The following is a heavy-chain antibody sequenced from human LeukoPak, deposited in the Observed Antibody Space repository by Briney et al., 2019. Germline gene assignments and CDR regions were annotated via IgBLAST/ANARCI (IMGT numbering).Heavy chain of an antibody. Sequence: ASAKVSCTVSGYTLTELSMHWVRQAPGKGLEWMGGFDPEDGETIYAQKFQGRVTMTEDTSTDTAYMELSSLRSEDTAVYYCATELVFGGYSYGYVFDYWGQGTLVTVSS. J-gene: IGHJ4*02. CDR2: FDPEDGET. V-gene: IGHV1-24*01. CDR3: ATELVFGGYSYGYVFDY. CDR1: GYTLTELS. D-gene: IGHD5-18*01.